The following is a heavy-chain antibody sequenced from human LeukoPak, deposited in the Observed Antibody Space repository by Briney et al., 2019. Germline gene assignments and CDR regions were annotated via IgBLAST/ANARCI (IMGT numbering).Heavy chain of an antibody. CDR1: GFTVGSNY. CDR3: ARAGTGSRPLDY. CDR2: IYSGGST. J-gene: IGHJ4*02. V-gene: IGHV3-53*01. Sequence: GGSLRLSCAASGFTVGSNYMSWVRQAPGKGLEWVSVIYSGGSTYYADSVKGRFTIPRDNAKNSLYLQMNSLRAEDTAVYYCARAGTGSRPLDYWGQGTLVTVSS. D-gene: IGHD6-13*01.